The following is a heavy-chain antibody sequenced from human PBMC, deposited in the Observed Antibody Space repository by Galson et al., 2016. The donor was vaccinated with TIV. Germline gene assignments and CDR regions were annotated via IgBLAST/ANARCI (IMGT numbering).Heavy chain of an antibody. Sequence: SVKVSCKAPGGTFSSSVFSWVRQAPGQGLEWMGGIVPLFGTTNFAQKFQGRVTFTADESSSTAYMEVSRLTSDDTAVYYCAKDRNTALDTYYYYYGMDVWGQGTTVTVSS. J-gene: IGHJ6*02. V-gene: IGHV1-69*13. CDR3: AKDRNTALDTYYYYYGMDV. CDR1: GGTFSSSV. CDR2: IVPLFGTT. D-gene: IGHD5-18*01.